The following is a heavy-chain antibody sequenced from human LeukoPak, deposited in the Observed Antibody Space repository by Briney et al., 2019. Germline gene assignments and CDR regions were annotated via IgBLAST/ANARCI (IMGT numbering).Heavy chain of an antibody. D-gene: IGHD2-8*01. CDR2: INPNSGGT. J-gene: IGHJ5*02. CDR1: GYTFTGYY. CDR3: ARDLIDQNWFDP. V-gene: IGHV1-2*02. Sequence: ASVTVSCKASGYTFTGYYMHWVRLAPGQGLAWMGWINPNSGGTNYAQKFQGRVTMTRDTSISTAYMELSRLRSDDTAVYYCARDLIDQNWFDPWGQGTLVTVSS.